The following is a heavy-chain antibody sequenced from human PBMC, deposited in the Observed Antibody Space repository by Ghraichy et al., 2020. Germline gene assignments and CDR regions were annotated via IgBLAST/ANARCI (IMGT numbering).Heavy chain of an antibody. CDR3: ARGSGWFIFDD. CDR1: GFTFNNYD. V-gene: IGHV3-21*01. J-gene: IGHJ4*01. CDR2: SSSFGGYI. D-gene: IGHD6-19*01. Sequence: GGSLRLSCAASGFTFNNYDMNWVRQPPGKGLEWVSVSSSFGGYIYYAESVKGRFTISRDNAKNSLFLQMNSLRVEDTAVYFCARGSGWFIFDDWGQGTLVTVSS.